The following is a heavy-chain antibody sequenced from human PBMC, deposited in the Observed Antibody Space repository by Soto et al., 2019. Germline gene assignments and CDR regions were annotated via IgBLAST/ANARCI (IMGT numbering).Heavy chain of an antibody. J-gene: IGHJ4*02. CDR3: ARAPINYDYVWGSYRPTYYFDY. Sequence: PGGSLRLSCAASGFTFSSYWMSWVRQAPGKGLEWVANIKQDGSEKYYVDSVKGQFTISRDNAKNSLYLQMNSLRAEDTAVYYCARAPINYDYVWGSYRPTYYFDYWGQGTLVTVSS. V-gene: IGHV3-7*03. CDR1: GFTFSSYW. CDR2: IKQDGSEK. D-gene: IGHD3-16*02.